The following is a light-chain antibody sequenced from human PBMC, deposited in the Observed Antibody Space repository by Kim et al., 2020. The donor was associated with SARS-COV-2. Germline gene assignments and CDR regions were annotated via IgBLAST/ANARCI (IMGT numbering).Light chain of an antibody. CDR3: SPRDSSGNHVV. CDR2: GITTVVIYGKN. CDR1: SVRSYY. V-gene: IGLV3-19*01. J-gene: IGLJ2*01. Sequence: TCLGDSVRSYYASGYQKNHGQAPVLVIYGITTVVIYGKNNRPSAITDRFSGSSSGNTASLITSGAQEEDEADYYCSPRDSSGNHVVFGGGTKLTVL.